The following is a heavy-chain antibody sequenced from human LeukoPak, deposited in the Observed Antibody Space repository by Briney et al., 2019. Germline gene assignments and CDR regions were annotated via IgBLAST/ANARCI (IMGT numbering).Heavy chain of an antibody. CDR2: ISDSGNT. Sequence: GGSLRLSCAASGFTFSDYYMSWIRQAPGKGLEWVSAISDSGNTYHADSVKGRFTISRDSSKNTLFPQMNRLRPEDAAVYYCAKAPVTTCRGAYCYPFDYWGQGTLVTVSS. V-gene: IGHV3-23*01. D-gene: IGHD2-21*01. CDR3: AKAPVTTCRGAYCYPFDY. J-gene: IGHJ4*02. CDR1: GFTFSDYY.